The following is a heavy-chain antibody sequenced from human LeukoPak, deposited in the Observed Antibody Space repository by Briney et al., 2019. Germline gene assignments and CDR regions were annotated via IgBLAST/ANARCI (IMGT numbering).Heavy chain of an antibody. D-gene: IGHD1-1*01. J-gene: IGHJ6*02. CDR1: GYTFTSYY. V-gene: IGHV1-2*06. CDR2: INPNSGGT. Sequence: WASVKVSCKASGYTFTSYYMHWVRQAPGQGLEWMGRINPNSGGTNYAQKFQGRVTMTRDTSISTAYMELSRLRSDDTAVYYCARDLEYYYYGMDVWGQGTTVTVSS. CDR3: ARDLEYYYYGMDV.